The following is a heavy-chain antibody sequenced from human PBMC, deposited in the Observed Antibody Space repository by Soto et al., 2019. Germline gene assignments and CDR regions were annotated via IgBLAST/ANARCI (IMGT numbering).Heavy chain of an antibody. V-gene: IGHV4-31*03. J-gene: IGHJ6*02. D-gene: IGHD4-17*01. CDR3: AREDSTEGGMDV. CDR2: IYYSGST. CDR1: GGSISSGNYF. Sequence: TLSLTCTVSGGSISSGNYFWSWIRQHPGKGLEWIGYIYYSGSTYYNPSLKSRVTISVDTSKNQFSLKLRSVTAADTAVYYCAREDSTEGGMDVWGQGTTVTVSS.